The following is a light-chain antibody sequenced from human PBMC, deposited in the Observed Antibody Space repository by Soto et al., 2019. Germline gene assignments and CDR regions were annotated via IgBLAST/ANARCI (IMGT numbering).Light chain of an antibody. CDR1: QGISNY. V-gene: IGKV1D-8*01. J-gene: IGKJ2*01. CDR3: QQYYSPPFI. CDR2: AAS. Sequence: VIWMTQSPSLLSASRGDRVTISCRMSQGISNYLAWYQQKPGKAPELLIYAASILQSGVPSRFSGSGSGTDFTLTVSCLQSEDFATYYCQQYYSPPFIFGQGTKLEI.